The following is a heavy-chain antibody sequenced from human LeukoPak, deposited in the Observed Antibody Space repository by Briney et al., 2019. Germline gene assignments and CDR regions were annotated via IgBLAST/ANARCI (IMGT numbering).Heavy chain of an antibody. Sequence: GGSLRLSSAASGFTFSSYWMSWVRQAPGKGLEWVANIKQDGSEKYYVDSVKGRFTISRDNAKNSLYLQMNSLRAEDTAVYYCARDRYYYDSSGYSFSHAFDIWGQGTMVTVSS. V-gene: IGHV3-7*01. J-gene: IGHJ3*02. D-gene: IGHD3-22*01. CDR1: GFTFSSYW. CDR2: IKQDGSEK. CDR3: ARDRYYYDSSGYSFSHAFDI.